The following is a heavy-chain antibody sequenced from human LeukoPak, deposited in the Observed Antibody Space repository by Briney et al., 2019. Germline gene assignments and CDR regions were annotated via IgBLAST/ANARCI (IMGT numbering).Heavy chain of an antibody. V-gene: IGHV3-7*03. Sequence: GGSLRLSCAASGFTFSSCWMSWVRQPPGKGLEWVANIKQDGSEKNYVDSVKGRFTISRDNAKNSLYLQMNSLRVEDTAVYYCAKDQSVVVTAQPDYWGQGTLVTVSS. D-gene: IGHD2-21*02. J-gene: IGHJ4*02. CDR1: GFTFSSCW. CDR3: AKDQSVVVTAQPDY. CDR2: IKQDGSEK.